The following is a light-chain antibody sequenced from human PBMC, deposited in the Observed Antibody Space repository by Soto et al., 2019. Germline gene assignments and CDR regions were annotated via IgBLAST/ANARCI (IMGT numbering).Light chain of an antibody. J-gene: IGLJ2*01. CDR3: SSCTSSSTPVV. CDR1: SSDIGGYNC. Sequence: QSALTQPASVSGSPGQSIAISCTGTSSDIGGYNCVSWYQQHPGKAPKLMIYDVASRPSGISNRFSGSKSGNTASLTISSLQAEDEADYYCSSCTSSSTPVVFGGGTKLTVL. V-gene: IGLV2-14*03. CDR2: DVA.